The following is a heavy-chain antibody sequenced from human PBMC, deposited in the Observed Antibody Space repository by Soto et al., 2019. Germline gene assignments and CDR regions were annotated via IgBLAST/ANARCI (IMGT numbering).Heavy chain of an antibody. V-gene: IGHV1-18*01. CDR2: ISAYNGNT. CDR1: GYTFTSYG. J-gene: IGHJ5*02. CDR3: ARDYGAYCGGDCFSDP. D-gene: IGHD2-21*01. Sequence: ASVKVSCKASGYTFTSYGISWVRQAPGQGLEWMGWISAYNGNTNYAQKLQGRVTMTTDTSTSTAHMELRSLRSDDTAVYYCARDYGAYCGGDCFSDPWGQGTLVTVSS.